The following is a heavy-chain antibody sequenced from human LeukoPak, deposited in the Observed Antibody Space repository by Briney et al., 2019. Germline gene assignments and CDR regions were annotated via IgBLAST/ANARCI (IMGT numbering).Heavy chain of an antibody. V-gene: IGHV3-21*01. J-gene: IGHJ3*02. Sequence: PGRSLRLSCAASGFTFSSYSMNWVRQAPGKGLEWVSSISSSSSYIYYADSVKGRFTISRDNAKNSLYLQMNSLRAEDTAVYYCARAVKQWLVRTDPFDIWGQGTMVTVSS. CDR3: ARAVKQWLVRTDPFDI. CDR1: GFTFSSYS. D-gene: IGHD6-19*01. CDR2: ISSSSSYI.